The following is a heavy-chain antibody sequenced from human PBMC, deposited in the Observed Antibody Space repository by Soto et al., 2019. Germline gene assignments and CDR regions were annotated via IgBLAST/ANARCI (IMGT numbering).Heavy chain of an antibody. CDR1: GDSYSISTYS. V-gene: IGHV4-30-2*01. J-gene: IGHJ5*02. CDR3: AGMPYTSGLRFDP. Sequence: PSETLSLTCNMSGDSYSISTYSWSWIRQPPGKALQWIGFIYQSGVTSYNPSLASRVSISLDRSNNQCSLKLKSVTAADTAVYFCAGMPYTSGLRFDPWGPGTLVTVPQ. D-gene: IGHD6-19*01. CDR2: IYQSGVT.